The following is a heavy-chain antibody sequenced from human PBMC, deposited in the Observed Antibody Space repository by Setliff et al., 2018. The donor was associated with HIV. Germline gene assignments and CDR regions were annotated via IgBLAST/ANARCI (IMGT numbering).Heavy chain of an antibody. CDR1: GFTFSSYA. V-gene: IGHV3-23*01. D-gene: IGHD3-22*01. CDR3: AKVGLYDSFGYANGLPDAFDT. J-gene: IGHJ3*02. CDR2: ISGSGGDT. Sequence: GGSLRLSCASSGFTFSSYAMTWVRQAPGKGLECVAVISGSGGDTYYADSVKGRFVISREKSKSTLYLQMNSLSAEDTATYSCAKVGLYDSFGYANGLPDAFDTWGQGTMVTVSS.